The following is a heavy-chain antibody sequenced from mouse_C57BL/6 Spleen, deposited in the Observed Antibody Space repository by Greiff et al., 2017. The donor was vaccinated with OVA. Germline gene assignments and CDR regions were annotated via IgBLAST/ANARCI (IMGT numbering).Heavy chain of an antibody. J-gene: IGHJ3*01. V-gene: IGHV1-64*01. CDR3: ARSTTTVVATRAWFAY. CDR1: GYTFTSYW. CDR2: IHPNSGST. D-gene: IGHD1-1*01. Sequence: VKLQQSGAELVKPGASVKLSCKASGYTFTSYWMHWVKQRPGQGLEWIGMIHPNSGSTNYNEKFKSKATLTVDKSSSTAYMQLSSLTSEDSAVYYCARSTTTVVATRAWFAYWGQGTLVTVSA.